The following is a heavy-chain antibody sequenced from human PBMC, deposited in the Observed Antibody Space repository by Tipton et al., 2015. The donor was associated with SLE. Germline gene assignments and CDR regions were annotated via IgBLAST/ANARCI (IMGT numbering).Heavy chain of an antibody. CDR3: AKAPTRTNLIRVKYYFDY. CDR1: GFTFSSYA. Sequence: GSLRLSCVASGFTFSSYAMTWVRQAPGKGLEWVSVISGSGGSINYADSVKGRFTISRDTLKNTMYLQMNSLRVEDTAVYYCAKAPTRTNLIRVKYYFDYWGQGTLVTVSS. V-gene: IGHV3-23*01. D-gene: IGHD2-8*01. CDR2: ISGSGGSI. J-gene: IGHJ4*02.